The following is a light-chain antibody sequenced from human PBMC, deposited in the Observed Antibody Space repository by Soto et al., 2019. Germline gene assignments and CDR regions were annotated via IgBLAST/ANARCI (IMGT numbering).Light chain of an antibody. V-gene: IGLV2-14*01. CDR1: SSDVGDYNF. J-gene: IGLJ2*01. CDR3: SSYITSPTLVV. CDR2: EVS. Sequence: QSALTQPASVSGSPGQSITISCTGTSSDVGDYNFVSWYQQHPGKAPKLMIYEVSNRPSGVSNRFSGSKSGNTASLTISGLQAEDEAAYYCSSYITSPTLVVFGVGTKLTVL.